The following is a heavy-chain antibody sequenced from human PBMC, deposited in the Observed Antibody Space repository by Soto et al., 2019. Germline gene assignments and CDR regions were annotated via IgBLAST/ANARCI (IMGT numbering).Heavy chain of an antibody. D-gene: IGHD4-17*01. V-gene: IGHV4-34*01. Sequence: PSETLSLTCAVYGGSFSGYYWSWIRQPPGKGLEWIGEINHSGSTNYNPSLKSRVTISVDTSKNQFSLKLSSVTAADTAVYYCASRSDYGDYPFDYWGQGTLVTVSS. CDR2: INHSGST. CDR1: GGSFSGYY. CDR3: ASRSDYGDYPFDY. J-gene: IGHJ4*02.